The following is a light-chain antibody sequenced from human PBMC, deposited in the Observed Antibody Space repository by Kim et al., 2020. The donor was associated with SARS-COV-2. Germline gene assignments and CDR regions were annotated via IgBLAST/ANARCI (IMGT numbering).Light chain of an antibody. CDR3: AAWDDSLNGVI. J-gene: IGLJ2*01. Sequence: ELTQPPSASATPGQRVTISCSGSRSNIGSNAVNWYQQLPGTAPKLLIYSNDHRPSGVPDRFSGSKSGTSASLAISGLQSEDEADYYCAAWDDSLNGVIFGGGTQLTVL. CDR2: SND. V-gene: IGLV1-44*01. CDR1: RSNIGSNA.